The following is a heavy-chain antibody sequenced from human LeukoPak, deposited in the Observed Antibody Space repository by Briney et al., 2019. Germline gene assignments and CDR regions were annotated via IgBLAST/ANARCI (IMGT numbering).Heavy chain of an antibody. Sequence: ASVKVSCKASGGTFSRYAISWVRQAPGQGLEWMGGIIPIFGTANYAQKFQGRVTITADESTSTVYMELSSLRSEGTAVYYCARAGYDPLLYYYSYMDVWGKGTTVTVSS. CDR3: ARAGYDPLLYYYSYMDV. D-gene: IGHD5-12*01. CDR2: IIPIFGTA. CDR1: GGTFSRYA. J-gene: IGHJ6*03. V-gene: IGHV1-69*13.